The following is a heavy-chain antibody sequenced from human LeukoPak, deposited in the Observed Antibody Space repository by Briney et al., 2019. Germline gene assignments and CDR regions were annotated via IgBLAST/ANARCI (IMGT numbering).Heavy chain of an antibody. V-gene: IGHV3-30-3*01. CDR3: ARDNLRYCSSTSCYTGPDY. Sequence: PGGSLRLSCAASGFTFSSYAMHWVRQAPGKGLEWVAVISYDGSNKYYADSVKGRFTISRDNSKDTLYLQMNSLRAEDTAVYCCARDNLRYCSSTSCYTGPDYWGQGTLVTVSS. D-gene: IGHD2-2*02. CDR1: GFTFSSYA. J-gene: IGHJ4*02. CDR2: ISYDGSNK.